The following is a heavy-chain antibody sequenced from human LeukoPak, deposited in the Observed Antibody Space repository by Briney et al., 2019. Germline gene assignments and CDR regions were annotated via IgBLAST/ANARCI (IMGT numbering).Heavy chain of an antibody. CDR1: GFTFDDYA. CDR2: ISWNSGSI. CDR3: APEGTT. J-gene: IGHJ5*02. D-gene: IGHD1-7*01. V-gene: IGHV3-9*01. Sequence: GGSLRLSCAASGFTFDDYAMHWVRQAPGKGLEWVSGISWNSGSIGYADSVKGRFTISRDNAKNSLYLRMNSLRAEDTALYYCAPEGTTWGQGTLVTVSS.